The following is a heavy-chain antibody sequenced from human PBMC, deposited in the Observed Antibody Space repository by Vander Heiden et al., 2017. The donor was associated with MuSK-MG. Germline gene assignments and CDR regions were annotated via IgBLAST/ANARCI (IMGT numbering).Heavy chain of an antibody. CDR1: GGTFSSYA. D-gene: IGHD4-17*01. V-gene: IGHV1-69*01. Sequence: QVQLVQSGAEVKKPGSSVNVSCKASGGTFSSYAISWVRQAPGQGLEWMGGIIPIFGTANYAQKFQGRVTITADESTSTAYMELSSLRSEDTAVYYCARDRSYGDYEGTTFDYWGQGTLVTVSS. CDR2: IIPIFGTA. CDR3: ARDRSYGDYEGTTFDY. J-gene: IGHJ4*02.